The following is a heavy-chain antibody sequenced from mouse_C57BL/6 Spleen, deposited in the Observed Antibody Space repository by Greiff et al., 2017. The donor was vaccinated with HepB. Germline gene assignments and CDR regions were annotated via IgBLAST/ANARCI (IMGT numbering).Heavy chain of an antibody. Sequence: QVQLQQSGPGLVQPSQSLSITCTVSGFSLTSYGVHWVRQSPGKGLEWLGVIWSGGSTDYNAAFISRLSISKDNSKSQVFFKMNSLQADDTAIYYCATYYYGSSEEFPYAMDYWGQGTSVTVSS. V-gene: IGHV2-2*01. CDR3: ATYYYGSSEEFPYAMDY. D-gene: IGHD1-1*01. J-gene: IGHJ4*01. CDR2: IWSGGST. CDR1: GFSLTSYG.